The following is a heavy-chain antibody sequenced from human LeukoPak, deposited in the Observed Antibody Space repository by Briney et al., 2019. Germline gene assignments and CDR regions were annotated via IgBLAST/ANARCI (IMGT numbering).Heavy chain of an antibody. J-gene: IGHJ6*03. V-gene: IGHV4-39*01. CDR2: IYYSGST. D-gene: IGHD3-10*01. Sequence: SETLSLTCTVSSGSISSSSYYWSWIRQPPGKGLEWIGSIYYSGSTYYNPSLKSRVTISVDTSKNQFSLKLSSVTAADTAVYYCARHPMSPYGLVMDVWGKGTTVTVSS. CDR3: ARHPMSPYGLVMDV. CDR1: SGSISSSSYY.